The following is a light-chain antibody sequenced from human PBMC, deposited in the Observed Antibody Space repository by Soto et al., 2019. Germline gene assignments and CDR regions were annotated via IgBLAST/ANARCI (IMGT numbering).Light chain of an antibody. Sequence: DIQMTQSPSSLSASVRDRVIITCRASQSISIYLNWYQQKPGKAPNLLIYAASSLQSGVPSRFSGSGSGTDFTLTINNLQPEDFASYFCLQVYSFPRTFGLGTKVDIK. J-gene: IGKJ1*01. CDR1: QSISIY. V-gene: IGKV1-39*01. CDR3: LQVYSFPRT. CDR2: AAS.